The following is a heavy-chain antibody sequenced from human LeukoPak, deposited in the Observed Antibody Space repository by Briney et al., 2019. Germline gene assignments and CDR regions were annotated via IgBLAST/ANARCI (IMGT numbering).Heavy chain of an antibody. J-gene: IGHJ3*02. Sequence: GGSLRLSCAASGFTFSSYGMHWVRQAPGKGLEWVAFIRYDGSNKYYADSVKGRFTISRDNSKNTLYLQMNSLRAEDTAVYYCAKGGAYVLRFLEWLSAFDIWGQGTMVTVSS. CDR2: IRYDGSNK. V-gene: IGHV3-30*02. CDR3: AKGGAYVLRFLEWLSAFDI. D-gene: IGHD3-3*01. CDR1: GFTFSSYG.